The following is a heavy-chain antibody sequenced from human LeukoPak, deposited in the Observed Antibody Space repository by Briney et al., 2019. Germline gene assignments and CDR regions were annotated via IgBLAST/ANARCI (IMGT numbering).Heavy chain of an antibody. CDR1: GFTFSSYS. D-gene: IGHD1-7*01. Sequence: PGGSLRLSCAASGFTFSSYSMNWVRQAPGKGLEWVSVIYSGGSTYYADSVKGRFTISRDNSKNTLYLQMNSLRAEDTAVYYCARDPTGTTDYWGQGTLVTVSP. CDR2: IYSGGST. J-gene: IGHJ4*02. V-gene: IGHV3-53*01. CDR3: ARDPTGTTDY.